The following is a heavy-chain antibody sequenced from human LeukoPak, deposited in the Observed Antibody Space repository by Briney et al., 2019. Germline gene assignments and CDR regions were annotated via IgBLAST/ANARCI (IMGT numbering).Heavy chain of an antibody. V-gene: IGHV1-18*01. J-gene: IGHJ4*02. CDR3: SRDDGPFGGVRFDH. Sequence: GASVKVSCKASGYTFTAYGISWVRQAPGQGLKWMGWISANNGNTNYAQKVQGRVTMTRDTSTSTAYMELRSLRYDDTAVYYCSRDDGPFGGVRFDHWGQGTLVTVSS. CDR2: ISANNGNT. CDR1: GYTFTAYG. D-gene: IGHD3-16*01.